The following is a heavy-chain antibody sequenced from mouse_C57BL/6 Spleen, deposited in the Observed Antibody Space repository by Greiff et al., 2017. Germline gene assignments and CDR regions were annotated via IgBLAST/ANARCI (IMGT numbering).Heavy chain of an antibody. CDR3: ARDDDGSWFAY. V-gene: IGHV5-16*01. CDR2: INYDGSST. CDR1: GFTFSDYY. Sequence: EVKLMESEGGLVQPGSSMKLSCTASGFTFSDYYMAWVRQVPEKGLEWVANINYDGSSTYYLDSLKSRFIISRDNAKNILYRQMSSLKSEDTATYYCARDDDGSWFAYWGQGTLVTVSA. D-gene: IGHD2-3*01. J-gene: IGHJ3*01.